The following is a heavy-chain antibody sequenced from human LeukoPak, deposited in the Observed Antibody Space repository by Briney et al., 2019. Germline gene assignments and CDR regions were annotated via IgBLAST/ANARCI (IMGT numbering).Heavy chain of an antibody. CDR2: IYISGAT. CDR1: GAPLTSFY. CDR3: ARLHAGRKAFEV. J-gene: IGHJ3*01. D-gene: IGHD1-14*01. V-gene: IGHV4-4*09. Sequence: SETLSLTCSVSGAPLTSFYWGWLRQPPGKGLEWIGHIYISGATFYNPSLESRVTISVDMSNNQFSQDMTSVAAADTAVYYCARLHAGRKAFEVWGQGTLVTVSS.